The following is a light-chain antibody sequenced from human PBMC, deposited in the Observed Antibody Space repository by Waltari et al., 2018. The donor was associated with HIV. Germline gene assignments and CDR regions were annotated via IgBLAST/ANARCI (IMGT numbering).Light chain of an antibody. CDR3: KQYYRTPFT. J-gene: IGKJ3*01. Sequence: DIVMTQSPDSLAVSLGERATINCKSSQSVLYSSNNKNYLAWYQQKPGQPPKLLIYWASNRESGVPDRFSGSGSGTDFTLNISSLQAEDVAVYYCKQYYRTPFTFGPGTKVDIK. V-gene: IGKV4-1*01. CDR1: QSVLYSSNNKNY. CDR2: WAS.